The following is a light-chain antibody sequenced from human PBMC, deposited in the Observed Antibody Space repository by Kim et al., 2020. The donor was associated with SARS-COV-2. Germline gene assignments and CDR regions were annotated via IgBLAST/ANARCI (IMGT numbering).Light chain of an antibody. CDR3: QAWDSTTYV. CDR2: EDR. V-gene: IGLV3-1*01. CDR1: KLGDKY. J-gene: IGLJ1*01. Sequence: VSPGQTASITCSGDKLGDKYACWYQQKPGQSPLLVIYEDRKRPTGIPERFSGSNSGNTATLTISGTQAMDEADYYCQAWDSTTYVFGTGTKVTVL.